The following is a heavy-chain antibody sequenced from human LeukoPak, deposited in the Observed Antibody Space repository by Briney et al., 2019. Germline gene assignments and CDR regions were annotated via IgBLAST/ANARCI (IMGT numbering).Heavy chain of an antibody. D-gene: IGHD3-10*01. V-gene: IGHV4-39*01. J-gene: IGHJ4*02. CDR3: ARVGIYGSGSYYNVTIDC. CDR2: ISFSGST. CDR1: GGSISSSSYY. Sequence: PSETLSLTCTVAGGSISSSSYYWGWIRQPPRKGLEWIGSISFSGSTYYTPSLKSRVTISVDTSKNQFSLKLSSVTAADTAVYYCARVGIYGSGSYYNVTIDCWGQGTLVTVSS.